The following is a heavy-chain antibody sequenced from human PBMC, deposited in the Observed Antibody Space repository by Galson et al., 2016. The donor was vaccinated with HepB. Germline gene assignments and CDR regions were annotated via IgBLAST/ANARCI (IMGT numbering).Heavy chain of an antibody. Sequence: SVKVSCKASGYTFTSYAISWARQAPGQGLEWMGWINGDNGDTMYLEKFQGRVTLTTDTSTNKAYMEVRSLRSGDTAVYFCARDTLYYSDGRGPSNGGPPIYYYGMDVWGQGTTVIVSS. D-gene: IGHD3-22*01. CDR3: ARDTLYYSDGRGPSNGGPPIYYYGMDV. CDR2: INGDNGDT. J-gene: IGHJ6*02. V-gene: IGHV1-18*04. CDR1: GYTFTSYA.